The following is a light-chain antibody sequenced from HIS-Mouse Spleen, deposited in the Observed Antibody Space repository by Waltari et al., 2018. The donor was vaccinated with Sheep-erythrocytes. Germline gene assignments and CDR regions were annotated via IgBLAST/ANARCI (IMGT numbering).Light chain of an antibody. J-gene: IGLJ1*01. V-gene: IGLV2-11*01. CDR3: CSYAGSYNHV. CDR1: SSEVGGDNY. CDR2: DVS. Sequence: QSALTPPRSVSGSPGQSVTISCTGTSSEVGGDNYVHWYQQHPGKAPKLMIYDVSKRPSGVPDRFSGSKSGNTASLTISGLQAEDEADYYCCSYAGSYNHVFATGTKVTVL.